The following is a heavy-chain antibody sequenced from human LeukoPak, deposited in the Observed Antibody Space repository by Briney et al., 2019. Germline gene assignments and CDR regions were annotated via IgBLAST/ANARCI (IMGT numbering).Heavy chain of an antibody. J-gene: IGHJ4*02. Sequence: PGGSLRLSCAASGFTFSGSAMHWVRQASGKGLEWVGRIRSKVNSYATAYAASVKGRFTISRDDSKNTAYLQMNSLKTEDTAVYYCTRLYSSSDYWGQGTLVTVSS. CDR3: TRLYSSSDY. CDR1: GFTFSGSA. CDR2: IRSKVNSYAT. V-gene: IGHV3-73*01. D-gene: IGHD6-13*01.